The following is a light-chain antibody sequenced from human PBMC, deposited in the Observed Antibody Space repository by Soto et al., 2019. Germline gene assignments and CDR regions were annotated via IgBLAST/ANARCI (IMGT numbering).Light chain of an antibody. CDR3: SSYAGSNNLRV. J-gene: IGLJ1*01. CDR2: EVS. V-gene: IGLV2-8*01. Sequence: QSVLTQPPSASGSPGQSVTISCTGTSSDVGGYNYVSWYQQHPGKAPKLMTYEVSKRPSGVPDRFSGSKSGNTASLTVSGLQAEDEADYYCSSYAGSNNLRVFGTGTKVTV. CDR1: SSDVGGYNY.